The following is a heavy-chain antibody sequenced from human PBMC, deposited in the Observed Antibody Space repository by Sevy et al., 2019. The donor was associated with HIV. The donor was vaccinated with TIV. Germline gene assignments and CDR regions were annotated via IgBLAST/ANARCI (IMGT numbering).Heavy chain of an antibody. CDR1: GFTFSSYA. CDR2: ISGSGGST. D-gene: IGHD3-22*01. V-gene: IGHV3-23*01. J-gene: IGHJ4*02. CDR3: ANLDDPDYYDSSGYFLPPDY. Sequence: GGSLRLSCAASGFTFSSYAMSWVRQAPGKGLEWVSAISGSGGSTYYADSVKGRFTISRDNSKNTLYLQMNSLRAEDTAVYYGANLDDPDYYDSSGYFLPPDYWGQGTLVTVSS.